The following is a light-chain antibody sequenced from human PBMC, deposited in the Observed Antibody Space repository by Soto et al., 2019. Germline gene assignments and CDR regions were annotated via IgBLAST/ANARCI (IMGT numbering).Light chain of an antibody. CDR2: AAS. Sequence: EIVLTQSPATLSVSPGDKVSLSCRANQTISNTLAWYQQKPGQAPRLLIYAASTRATGVSARFSGSGSGTEFTLTISSLQSEDFAVYYCQQYNNWLTWTFGQGTKVDIK. V-gene: IGKV3-15*01. J-gene: IGKJ1*01. CDR3: QQYNNWLTWT. CDR1: QTISNT.